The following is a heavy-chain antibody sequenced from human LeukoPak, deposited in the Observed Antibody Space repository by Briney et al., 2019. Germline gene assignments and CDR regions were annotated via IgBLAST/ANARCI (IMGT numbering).Heavy chain of an antibody. V-gene: IGHV4-31*03. D-gene: IGHD4-11*01. J-gene: IGHJ4*02. CDR3: ARGPVRDYSNY. CDR2: IYYSGST. CDR1: GVSISSGGYY. Sequence: PSETLSLTCTVSGVSISSGGYYWSCIRQHPGKGLEWIGYIYYSGSTYYNPSLKSRLTISLDTSSNQFSLKLNSVTAADTAVYYCARGPVRDYSNYWGQGTLVTVSS.